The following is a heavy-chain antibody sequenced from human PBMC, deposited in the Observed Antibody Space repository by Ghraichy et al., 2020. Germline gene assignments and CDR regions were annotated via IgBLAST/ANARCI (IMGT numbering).Heavy chain of an antibody. J-gene: IGHJ3*02. CDR2: TYYRSKWYN. CDR1: GDSVSSNSAA. Sequence: TLSLTCAISGDSVSSNSAAWNWIRQSPSRGLEWLGRTYYRSKWYNDYAVSVKSRITINPDTSKNQFSLQLNSVTPEDTAVYYCARITLYSSSWYLDAFDIWGQGTMVTVSS. D-gene: IGHD6-13*01. V-gene: IGHV6-1*01. CDR3: ARITLYSSSWYLDAFDI.